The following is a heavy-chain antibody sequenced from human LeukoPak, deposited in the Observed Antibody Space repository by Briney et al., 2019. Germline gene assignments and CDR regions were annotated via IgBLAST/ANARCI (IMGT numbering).Heavy chain of an antibody. D-gene: IGHD3-10*01. CDR3: AKDQYYGSGSSWEYFDY. V-gene: IGHV3-23*01. CDR1: GFTFSSYA. Sequence: PGGSLRLSCAASGFTFSSYAMSWVRQAPGKGLEWVSAISGSGGSTYYADSVKGRFTISRDNSKNTLYLQMNSLRAEDTAVYYCAKDQYYGSGSSWEYFDYWGQGTLVTVSS. CDR2: ISGSGGST. J-gene: IGHJ4*02.